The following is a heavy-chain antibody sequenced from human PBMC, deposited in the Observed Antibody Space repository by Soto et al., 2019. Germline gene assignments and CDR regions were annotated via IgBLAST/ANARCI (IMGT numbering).Heavy chain of an antibody. D-gene: IGHD6-6*01. CDR1: GGSVNSDNFY. CDR3: AREFSNSPEAFDS. V-gene: IGHV4-61*01. Sequence: LSLTCTASGGSVNSDNFYWSWIRQPPGRGLEWIGYIYYTGSTNYNSSLKSRVTISIDTSRNQFSLKLSSVTAADTAVYYCAREFSNSPEAFDSWGQGSLVTVSS. CDR2: IYYTGST. J-gene: IGHJ4*02.